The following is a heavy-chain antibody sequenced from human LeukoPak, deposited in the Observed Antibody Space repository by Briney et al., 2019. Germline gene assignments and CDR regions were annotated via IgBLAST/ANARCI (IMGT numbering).Heavy chain of an antibody. J-gene: IGHJ4*02. D-gene: IGHD6-13*01. CDR1: GGSFSGYY. V-gene: IGHV4-34*01. Sequence: PSETLSLTCAVYGGSFSGYYWSWIRQPPGKGLEWIGEINHSGSTNYNPSLKSRVTISVDTSKNQFSLKLSSVTAADTAVYYCARREGSSTNPGGTFDYWGQGTLVTVSS. CDR2: INHSGST. CDR3: ARREGSSTNPGGTFDY.